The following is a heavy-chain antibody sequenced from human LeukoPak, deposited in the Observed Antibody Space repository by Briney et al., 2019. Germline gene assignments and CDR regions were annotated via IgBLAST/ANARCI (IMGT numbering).Heavy chain of an antibody. J-gene: IGHJ4*02. CDR1: GGSISSNNW. CDR3: ARDIVMVIGYFHD. D-gene: IGHD3-22*01. Sequence: SGTLSLTCAVSGGSISSNNWWSWVRQPPGKGLEWIGNIYHSGTTHYNPSLKSRVTISVDKSKNHFSLKLNSVTAADTAVYYCARDIVMVIGYFHDWGQGTLVTVSS. V-gene: IGHV4-4*02. CDR2: IYHSGTT.